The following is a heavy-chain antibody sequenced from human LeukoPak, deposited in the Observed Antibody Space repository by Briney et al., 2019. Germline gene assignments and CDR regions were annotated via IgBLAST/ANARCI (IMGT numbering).Heavy chain of an antibody. J-gene: IGHJ4*02. D-gene: IGHD4-23*01. V-gene: IGHV4-30-2*01. CDR2: IYHSGST. CDR1: GGSISSGGYS. CDR3: ARDAYGGTFDY. Sequence: PSETLSLTCAVSGGSISSGGYSWSWIRQPPGKGLEWIGYIYHSGSTYYNPSLKSRVTISVDRSKNQFSLKLSSVTAADTAVYYCARDAYGGTFDYWGQGTLVTVSS.